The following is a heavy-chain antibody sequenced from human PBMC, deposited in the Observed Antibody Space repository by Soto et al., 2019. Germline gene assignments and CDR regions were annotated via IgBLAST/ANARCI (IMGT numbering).Heavy chain of an antibody. V-gene: IGHV4-61*01. CDR1: GGSVSSGSYY. CDR3: ARDYGSGSYYNWGFDP. D-gene: IGHD3-10*01. J-gene: IGHJ5*02. CDR2: IYYSGST. Sequence: SETLSLTCTVSGGSVSSGSYYWSWIRQPPGKGLEWIGYIYYSGSTNYNPSLKSRFTISVDTSKNQFSLKLSSVTAAETAVYYCARDYGSGSYYNWGFDPWGQGTRAPAS.